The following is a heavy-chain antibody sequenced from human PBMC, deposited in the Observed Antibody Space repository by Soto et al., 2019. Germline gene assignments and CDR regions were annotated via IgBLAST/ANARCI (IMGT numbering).Heavy chain of an antibody. V-gene: IGHV6-1*01. Sequence: KQSQTLSLTCAISGDSVSSNSAAWNWIRQSPSRGLEWLGRTYYRSKWYNDYAVSVKSRITINPDTSKNQFSLQLNSVTPEDTAVYYCACGGGKTEEDYFDYWGQGTLVTVSS. CDR2: TYYRSKWYN. CDR3: ACGGGKTEEDYFDY. D-gene: IGHD3-16*01. CDR1: GDSVSSNSAA. J-gene: IGHJ4*02.